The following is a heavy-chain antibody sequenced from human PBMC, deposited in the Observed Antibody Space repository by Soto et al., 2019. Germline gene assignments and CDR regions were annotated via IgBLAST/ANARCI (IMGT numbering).Heavy chain of an antibody. J-gene: IGHJ6*02. Sequence: GEALKISCKGSGYSFTSYWISWVRQMPGKGLEWMGRIDPSDSYTNYSPSFQGHVTISADKSISTAYLQWSSLKASDTAMYYCAAFNEVVVVPAGNCYYYGMDVWGQGTTVTVSS. CDR2: IDPSDSYT. D-gene: IGHD2-2*01. CDR1: GYSFTSYW. CDR3: AAFNEVVVVPAGNCYYYGMDV. V-gene: IGHV5-10-1*01.